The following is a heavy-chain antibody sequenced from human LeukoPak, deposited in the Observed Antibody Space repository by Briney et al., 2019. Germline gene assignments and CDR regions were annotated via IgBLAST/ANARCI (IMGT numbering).Heavy chain of an antibody. D-gene: IGHD3-10*01. V-gene: IGHV4-39*01. CDR1: GGAISSGEFY. CDR2: VYSSGIT. CDR3: GRRYYGVPFDP. J-gene: IGHJ5*02. Sequence: SETLSLTCTVSGGAISSGEFYWGWLRQPPGKGLEWIGSVYSSGITFYNSSLESRVTLSVDTSTNQFSLKLNSVTAADTAVYFCGRRYYGVPFDPWGQGILVTVSS.